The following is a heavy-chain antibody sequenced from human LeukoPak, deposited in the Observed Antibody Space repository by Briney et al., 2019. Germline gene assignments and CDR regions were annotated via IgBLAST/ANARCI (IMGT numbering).Heavy chain of an antibody. J-gene: IGHJ4*02. Sequence: VGSLILYCAASGFTFSSFQMNWVRQAPGKGLEWVSYISSSGSTMYYADSVKGRFSIARDNAKNSLYLQMNSLRAEDTAVYYCARGRFKKDFWGQGTMVTVSS. V-gene: IGHV3-48*03. CDR1: GFTFSSFQ. CDR2: ISSSGSTM. CDR3: ARGRFKKDF.